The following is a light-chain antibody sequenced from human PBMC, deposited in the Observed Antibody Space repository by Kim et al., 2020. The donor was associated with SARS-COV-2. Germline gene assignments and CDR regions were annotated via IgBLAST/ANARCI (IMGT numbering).Light chain of an antibody. CDR3: KQYETYWT. CDR2: QAS. J-gene: IGKJ1*01. CDR1: QSVDGW. Sequence: DIQMTQSPSTLSAFVGDRVTITCRASQSVDGWLAWYQQKPGKAPTLPIYQASKLASGVPSRFSGSGSGTDFTLTVNNLQPHDSAVYYCKQYETYWTFGPGTKVDIK. V-gene: IGKV1-5*03.